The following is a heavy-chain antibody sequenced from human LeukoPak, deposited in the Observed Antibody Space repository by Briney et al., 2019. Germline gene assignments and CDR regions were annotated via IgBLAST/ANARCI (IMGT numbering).Heavy chain of an antibody. CDR3: ARELYSGYGRFDY. CDR2: ISSGSGYI. D-gene: IGHD5-12*01. V-gene: IGHV3-21*01. J-gene: IGHJ4*02. CDR1: GFTFSSFT. Sequence: PGGSLRLSCAASGFTFSSFTMRWVRQAPGKGLEWVSSISSGSGYIYYADSVKGRFTISRDNAKNSLYLQMNSLRAEDTAVYYCARELYSGYGRFDYWGQGTLVTVSS.